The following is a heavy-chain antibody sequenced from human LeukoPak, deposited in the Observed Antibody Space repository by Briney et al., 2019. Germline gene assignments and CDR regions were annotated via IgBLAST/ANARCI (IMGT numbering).Heavy chain of an antibody. CDR1: GYTFTGYY. D-gene: IGHD6-13*01. J-gene: IGHJ4*02. V-gene: IGHV1-2*04. Sequence: GASVKVSCKASGYTFTGYYMHWVRQAPGQGLEWMGWINPNSGGTNYAQKFQGWVTMTRDTSISTAYMELSRLRSDDTAMYYCARAPGYSSSWYDYWGQGTLVTVSS. CDR3: ARAPGYSSSWYDY. CDR2: INPNSGGT.